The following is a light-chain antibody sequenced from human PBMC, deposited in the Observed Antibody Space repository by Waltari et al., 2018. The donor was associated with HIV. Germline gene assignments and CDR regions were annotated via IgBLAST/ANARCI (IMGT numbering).Light chain of an antibody. Sequence: QSVLTQPPSASGTPGPRVTISCSGSSATIGSNYVYWYQQLPGTAPNPSIYRNHQRPSVVPDRLSGSKSGTSASLVVSGLRSEDEADYYCAAWDDGLSGVVFGGGTKLTVL. CDR2: RNH. CDR3: AAWDDGLSGVV. V-gene: IGLV1-47*01. CDR1: SATIGSNY. J-gene: IGLJ2*01.